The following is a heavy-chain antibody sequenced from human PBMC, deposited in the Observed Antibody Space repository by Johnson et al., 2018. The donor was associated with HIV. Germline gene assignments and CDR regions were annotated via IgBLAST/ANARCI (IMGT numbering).Heavy chain of an antibody. Sequence: QVQLVESGGGLVKPGGSLRLSCAASGFTFSDYYMSWIRQAPGKGLEWVSYISSSGSTIYYADSLKGRFTISRDNAKNSLYLQMNSLRAEDTALYYCARVLTWVYSSGFFGAFDIWGQGTMVTVSS. V-gene: IGHV3-11*01. CDR2: ISSSGSTI. CDR1: GFTFSDYY. CDR3: ARVLTWVYSSGFFGAFDI. D-gene: IGHD6-19*01. J-gene: IGHJ3*02.